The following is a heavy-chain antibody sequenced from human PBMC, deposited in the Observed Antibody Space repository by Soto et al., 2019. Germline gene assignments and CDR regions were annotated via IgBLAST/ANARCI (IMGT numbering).Heavy chain of an antibody. V-gene: IGHV4-34*01. CDR1: GGSFSGYY. J-gene: IGHJ5*02. CDR3: ARAIRITMIVVVITNWFDP. CDR2: INHSGST. Sequence: SETLSLTCAVYGGSFSGYYWSWIRQPPGKGLEWIGEINHSGSTNYNPSLKSRVTISVDTSKNQFSLKLSSVTAADTAVYYCARAIRITMIVVVITNWFDPWGQGTLVTVS. D-gene: IGHD3-22*01.